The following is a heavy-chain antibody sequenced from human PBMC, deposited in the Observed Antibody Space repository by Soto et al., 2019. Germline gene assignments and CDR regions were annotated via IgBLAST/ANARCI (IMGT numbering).Heavy chain of an antibody. D-gene: IGHD3-10*01. CDR3: ARVDGSGSYFSAYYFDD. J-gene: IGHJ4*02. V-gene: IGHV4-59*01. Sequence: PSETLSLTCTVSGGSISSYYWSWIRQPPGKGLEWIGYIYYSGSTNYNPSLKSRVTISVDTSKNQFSLKLSSVTAADTAVYYCARVDGSGSYFSAYYFDDWGQGTLVTVSS. CDR1: GGSISSYY. CDR2: IYYSGST.